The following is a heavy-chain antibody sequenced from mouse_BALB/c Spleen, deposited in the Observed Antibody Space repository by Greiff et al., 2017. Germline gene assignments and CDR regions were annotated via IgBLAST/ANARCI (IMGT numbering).Heavy chain of an antibody. Sequence: EVNLVESGGGLVQPGGSRKLSCAASGFTFSSFGMHWVRQAPEKGLEWVAYISSGSSTIYYADTVKGRFTISRDNPKNTLFLQMTSLRSEDTAMYYCARADYGSSYLYWYFDVWGAGTTVTVSS. CDR2: ISSGSSTI. V-gene: IGHV5-17*02. CDR3: ARADYGSSYLYWYFDV. D-gene: IGHD1-1*01. J-gene: IGHJ1*01. CDR1: GFTFSSFG.